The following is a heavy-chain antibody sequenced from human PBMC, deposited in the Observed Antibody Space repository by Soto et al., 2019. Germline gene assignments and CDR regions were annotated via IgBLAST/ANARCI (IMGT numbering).Heavy chain of an antibody. CDR2: ISGSGGST. Sequence: GGSLRLSCAASGFTFSSYAMSWVRQAPGKGLEWVSGISGSGGSTYDADSVKGQFTISRDNSKNTLYLQMDSLRAEDTAVYYCAKGGEPGAIDNWIDPWGQGTLVTVSS. D-gene: IGHD2-2*01. J-gene: IGHJ5*02. CDR1: GFTFSSYA. CDR3: AKGGEPGAIDNWIDP. V-gene: IGHV3-23*01.